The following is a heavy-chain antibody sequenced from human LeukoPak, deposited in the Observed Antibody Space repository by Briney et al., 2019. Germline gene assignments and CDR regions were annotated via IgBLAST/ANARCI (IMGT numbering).Heavy chain of an antibody. CDR2: ISSSGRTT. CDR3: ARDGGSYSIDY. J-gene: IGHJ4*02. CDR1: GFTFSTYS. V-gene: IGHV3-48*02. D-gene: IGHD1-26*01. Sequence: QPGGALVLSVASSGFTFSTYSMHGGRKAPGKGLKWLSFISSSGRTTYFADSAKGRFTISRDNAKNSLYLQMNSLRDEDTAVYYCARDGGSYSIDYWGQGTLLTVSS.